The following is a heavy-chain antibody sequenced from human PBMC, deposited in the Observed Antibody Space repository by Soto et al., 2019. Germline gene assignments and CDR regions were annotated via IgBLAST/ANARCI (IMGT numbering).Heavy chain of an antibody. Sequence: SETLSLTCTVSGGSISSGGYYWSWIPQHPGKGLEWIGYIYYSGSTYYNPSLKSRVTISVDTSKNQFSLKLSPVTAADTAVYYCAREWDGYGSGNYYYYGMDVWGQGTTVTVS. D-gene: IGHD3-10*01. J-gene: IGHJ6*02. CDR3: AREWDGYGSGNYYYYGMDV. CDR1: GGSISSGGYY. V-gene: IGHV4-31*03. CDR2: IYYSGST.